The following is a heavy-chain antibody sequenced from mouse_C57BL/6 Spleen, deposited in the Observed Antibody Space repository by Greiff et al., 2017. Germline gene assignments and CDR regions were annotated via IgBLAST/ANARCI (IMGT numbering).Heavy chain of an antibody. CDR1: GYAFSSSW. D-gene: IGHD1-1*01. CDR2: IYPGDGDT. V-gene: IGHV1-82*01. J-gene: IGHJ3*01. Sequence: QVQLQPSGPELVKPVASVKISCKASGYAFSSSWMNWVKQRPGKGLEWIGRIYPGDGDTNYNGKFKGKATLTADKSSSTAYMQLSSLTSEDSAVYFCARSGSSGFAYWGQGTLVTVSA. CDR3: ARSGSSGFAY.